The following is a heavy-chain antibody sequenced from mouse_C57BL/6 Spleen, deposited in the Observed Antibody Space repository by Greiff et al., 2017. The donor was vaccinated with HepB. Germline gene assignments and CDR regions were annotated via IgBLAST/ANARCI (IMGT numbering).Heavy chain of an antibody. J-gene: IGHJ2*01. CDR3: ASWDH. Sequence: VKLQESGPGLVQPSQSLSITCTVSGFSLASYGVHWVRQSPGKGLEWLGVIWSGGSTDYNAAFISRLSISKDNSKSQVFFKMNSLQADDTAIYYCASWDHWGQGTTLTVSS. CDR1: GFSLASYG. CDR2: IWSGGST. V-gene: IGHV2-2*01.